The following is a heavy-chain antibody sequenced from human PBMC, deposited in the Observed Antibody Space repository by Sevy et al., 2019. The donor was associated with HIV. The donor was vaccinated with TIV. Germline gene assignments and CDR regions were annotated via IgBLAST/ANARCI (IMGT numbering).Heavy chain of an antibody. Sequence: GGSLRLSCAASGFTFRRYAMHWVRQAPGQGLESVAVISYDGGKTYHADSVKGRFTISRDNSENTLYLQMNSLRAEDTAVYYCTRDGGGDYFDYWGLGTPVTVSS. J-gene: IGHJ4*02. CDR3: TRDGGGDYFDY. V-gene: IGHV3-30*04. CDR2: ISYDGGKT. CDR1: GFTFRRYA. D-gene: IGHD2-15*01.